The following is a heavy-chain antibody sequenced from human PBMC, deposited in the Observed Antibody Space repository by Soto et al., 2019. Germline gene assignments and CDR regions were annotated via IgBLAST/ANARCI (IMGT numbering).Heavy chain of an antibody. CDR2: IYWDDDK. CDR3: AHRVRPGGDDTFDI. Sequence: SGPTLVNPTQTLTLTCTLSGFSPSTSGVGVGWIRQPPGKALEWLALIYWDDDKLYSPSLKSRLTITKDTSKNQVVLTMTNMDPVDTATYYCAHRVRPGGDDTFDIWGQGTMVTVSS. D-gene: IGHD3-16*01. V-gene: IGHV2-5*02. J-gene: IGHJ3*02. CDR1: GFSPSTSGVG.